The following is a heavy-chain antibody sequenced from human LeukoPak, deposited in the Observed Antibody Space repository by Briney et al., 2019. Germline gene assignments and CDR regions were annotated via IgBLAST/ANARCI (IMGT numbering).Heavy chain of an antibody. Sequence: GGSLRLSCAASGFTFSSYWMSWVRQAPGKGLEWVANINQDGSEKYFVDSVKGRFTISRDNAKNSLYLQMISLRAEDTAVYYCAREGAYRTSSPAGYWGQGTPVTVSS. CDR2: INQDGSEK. CDR1: GFTFSSYW. J-gene: IGHJ4*02. CDR3: AREGAYRTSSPAGY. D-gene: IGHD6-6*01. V-gene: IGHV3-7*01.